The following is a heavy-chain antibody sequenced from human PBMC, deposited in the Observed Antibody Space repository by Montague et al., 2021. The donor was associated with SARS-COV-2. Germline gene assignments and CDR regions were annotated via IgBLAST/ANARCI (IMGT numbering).Heavy chain of an antibody. D-gene: IGHD3-10*01. CDR2: INQSGRT. CDR1: GVSFSGYY. V-gene: IGHV4-34*01. J-gene: IGHJ4*02. Sequence: SETLSLTCAGYGVSFSGYYWSWIRQPPEKGLEWIGEINQSGRTNNNPSLKSRVIISVDTSKNQFSLKLSSVTAADTAVYYCARRGSSVWGVTVSAELDYWGQGILVIVSS. CDR3: ARRGSSVWGVTVSAELDY.